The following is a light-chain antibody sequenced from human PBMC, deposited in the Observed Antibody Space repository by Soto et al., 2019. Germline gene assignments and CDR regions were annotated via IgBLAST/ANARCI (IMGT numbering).Light chain of an antibody. Sequence: DIQMTQSPSSLSASVGDRVTITCRASQGIRNDLGWYQQKPGKAPKRVIYAACSLQRGVPSRFSGTGSGTGFTLTLSSQQHEDVAAYYCLQHNSHPWTVREGTKVEIK. CDR3: LQHNSHPWT. J-gene: IGKJ1*01. V-gene: IGKV1-17*01. CDR1: QGIRND. CDR2: AAC.